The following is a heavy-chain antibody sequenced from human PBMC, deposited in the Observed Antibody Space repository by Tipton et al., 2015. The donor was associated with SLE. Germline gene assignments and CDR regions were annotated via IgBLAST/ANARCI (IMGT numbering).Heavy chain of an antibody. V-gene: IGHV4-61*02. CDR3: ARGIAQDY. Sequence: TLSLTCTVSGASISSGGDYWSWIRQPAGKGLQWIGRIYTSGSTIYTPSLKSRVTISIDTSKKQFSLKLTSVTAADTAVYYCARGIAQDYWGQGTLVTVSS. J-gene: IGHJ4*02. CDR1: GASISSGGDY. CDR2: IYTSGST. D-gene: IGHD2-21*01.